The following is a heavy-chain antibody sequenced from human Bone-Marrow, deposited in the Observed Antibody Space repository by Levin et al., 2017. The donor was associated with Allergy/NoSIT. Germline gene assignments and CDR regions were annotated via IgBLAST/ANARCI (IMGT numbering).Heavy chain of an antibody. J-gene: IGHJ3*01. CDR1: GFTFSSYA. CDR2: ISGSGGST. CDR3: AKDPRKAYCGGACYTD. V-gene: IGHV3-23*01. Sequence: GESLKISCAASGFTFSSYAMSWVRQAPGKGLEWVSAISGSGGSTYYADSVKGRFTISRDKSKNTLYLQMNSLRAEDTAVYYCAKDPRKAYCGGACYTDWGQGTMVTVSS. D-gene: IGHD2-21*02.